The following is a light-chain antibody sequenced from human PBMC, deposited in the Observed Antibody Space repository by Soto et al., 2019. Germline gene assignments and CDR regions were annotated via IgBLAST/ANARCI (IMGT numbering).Light chain of an antibody. J-gene: IGKJ2*02. V-gene: IGKV2-28*01. CDR1: QSLLHSNGYNY. CDR3: MQALQTPPWT. Sequence: DIVMTQSPLSLPVTPGEPASISCGSSQSLLHSNGYNYLDWYLQKPGQSPQLLIYLGSNRASGVPDRFSGSGSGTDFTLKISRVEAEDVGVYYCMQALQTPPWTFGQGTKLEIK. CDR2: LGS.